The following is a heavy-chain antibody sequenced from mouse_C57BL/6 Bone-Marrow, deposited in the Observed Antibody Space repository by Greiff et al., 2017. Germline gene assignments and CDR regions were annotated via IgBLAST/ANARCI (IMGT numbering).Heavy chain of an antibody. D-gene: IGHD1-1*01. CDR2: IYPRDGST. CDR1: GYTFTSYE. Sequence: QVQLQQSGPGLVKPGASVKLSCKASGYTFTSYEINWVRQRPGQGLEWIGWIYPRDGSTKYTEKFKGKATLTVDTSSSTAYMEIHSLTSEDSAVYFCARDYGRSYWYFDVWGTGTTVTVSS. CDR3: ARDYGRSYWYFDV. J-gene: IGHJ1*03. V-gene: IGHV1-85*01.